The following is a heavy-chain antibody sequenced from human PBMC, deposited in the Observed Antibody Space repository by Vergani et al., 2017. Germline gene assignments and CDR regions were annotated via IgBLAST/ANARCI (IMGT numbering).Heavy chain of an antibody. CDR2: ISWNSGSI. CDR1: GFTFDDYA. D-gene: IGHD6-13*01. J-gene: IGHJ6*03. V-gene: IGHV3-9*01. CDR3: AKRSAAGPRFYYYYYMDV. Sequence: EVQLVESGGGLVQPGRSLRLSCAASGFTFDDYAMHWVRPAPGKGLEWVSGISWNSGSIGYADSVKGRFTISRDNAENSLYLQMNSLRAEDTVLYYCAKRSAAGPRFYYYYYMDVWGKGTTVTVSS.